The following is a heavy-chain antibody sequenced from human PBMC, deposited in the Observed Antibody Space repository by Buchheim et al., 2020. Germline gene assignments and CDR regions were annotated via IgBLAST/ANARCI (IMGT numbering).Heavy chain of an antibody. CDR2: INPTTGAT. CDR3: ARGGSDPPSTMGYFDY. Sequence: QVQLVQSGTEVKKPESSVKVSCKSSGDTFSYALSWVRQAPGQGLEWLGQINPTTGATKYAQKFQGSVTIAADKPTTTVYMELRGLKSDDTALYFCARGGSDPPSTMGYFDYWGQGT. D-gene: IGHD3-10*01. J-gene: IGHJ4*02. CDR1: GDTFSYA. V-gene: IGHV1-69*06.